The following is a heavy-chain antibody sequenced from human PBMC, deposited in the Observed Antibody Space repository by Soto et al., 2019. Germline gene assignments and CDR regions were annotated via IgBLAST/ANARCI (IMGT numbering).Heavy chain of an antibody. Sequence: EVQLLESGGGLVQPGGSLRLSCGVSGFTFNDFEMNWVRQAPGKGLEWLAYIDGSGTTKKYADSVRGRFTISRDNPNNSLFLQMSSLSAADTAIYYCARGFGRFNSWGQGILVSVSS. J-gene: IGHJ4*02. V-gene: IGHV3-48*03. CDR2: IDGSGTTK. CDR3: ARGFGRFNS. CDR1: GFTFNDFE. D-gene: IGHD3-10*01.